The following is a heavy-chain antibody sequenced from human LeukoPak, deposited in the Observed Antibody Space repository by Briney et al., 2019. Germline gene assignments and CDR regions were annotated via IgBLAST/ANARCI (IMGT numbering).Heavy chain of an antibody. CDR1: GFTVGSNY. CDR2: IYSGGST. V-gene: IGHV3-53*01. J-gene: IGHJ5*02. Sequence: PGGSLRLSCAASGFTVGSNYMSWVRQAPGKGLEWVSVIYSGGSTYYADSVKGRFTISRDNSKNTLYLQMNSLRAEDTAVYYCARTNMVMDFDPWGQGTLVTVSS. CDR3: ARTNMVMDFDP. D-gene: IGHD5-18*01.